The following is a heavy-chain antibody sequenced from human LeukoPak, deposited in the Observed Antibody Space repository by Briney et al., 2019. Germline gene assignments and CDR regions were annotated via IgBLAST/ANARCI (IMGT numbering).Heavy chain of an antibody. V-gene: IGHV3-7*01. D-gene: IGHD5-18*01. Sequence: GGSLRLSCATSGFTFSIDWMSWVRQAPGKGLKWVANIKHDGSEKYYVDSVKGRFTISRDNAKNSLYLQMNSLRAEDTAVYYCARDRGYSYGHPFDYWGQGTLVTVSS. CDR2: IKHDGSEK. J-gene: IGHJ4*02. CDR1: GFTFSIDW. CDR3: ARDRGYSYGHPFDY.